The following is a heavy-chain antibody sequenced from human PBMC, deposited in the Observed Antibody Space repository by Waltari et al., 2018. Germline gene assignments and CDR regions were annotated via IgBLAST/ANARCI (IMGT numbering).Heavy chain of an antibody. J-gene: IGHJ5*02. Sequence: QVQLQQSGPGLVRPSETLSLPCDVSGYSISSGYYLGWIRQSPAKGLEWIGSIYHRGTTYYNPSLKSRVTISMYTSKNQFALKLCSVTAADTAVYYCARDGDNGGNSWWFDPWGQGTLVTVSS. CDR2: IYHRGTT. CDR3: ARDGDNGGNSWWFDP. D-gene: IGHD2-21*02. CDR1: GYSISSGYY. V-gene: IGHV4-38-2*02.